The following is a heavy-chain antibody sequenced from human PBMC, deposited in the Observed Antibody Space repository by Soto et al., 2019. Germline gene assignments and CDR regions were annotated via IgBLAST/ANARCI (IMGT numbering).Heavy chain of an antibody. V-gene: IGHV4-39*01. CDR3: ARHGRGNDVVKYYYYGMDV. D-gene: IGHD2-15*01. J-gene: IGHJ6*02. Sequence: QLQLQESGPGLVTPSETLSLTCAVSGGSISSSIYFWGWIRQPPGEGLEWIGSMYYSGTTSYNPSLKTRVSISIDAAKNQFSLRLSSVTAADTAVYYCARHGRGNDVVKYYYYGMDVWGQGTTVTVSS. CDR1: GGSISSSIYF. CDR2: MYYSGTT.